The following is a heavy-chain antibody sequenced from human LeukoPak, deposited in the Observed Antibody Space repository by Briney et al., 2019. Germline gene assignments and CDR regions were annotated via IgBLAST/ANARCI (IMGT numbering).Heavy chain of an antibody. CDR3: ARYWNDRYFDY. Sequence: GGSLRLSCAASGFTFSSYAMHWVRQAPGKGLEWVAVISYDGSNKYYADSVKGRFTISRDNSKNTLYLQMNSLRAEDTAVYYCARYWNDRYFDYWGQGTLVTVSS. CDR2: ISYDGSNK. V-gene: IGHV3-30-3*01. CDR1: GFTFSSYA. J-gene: IGHJ4*02. D-gene: IGHD1-1*01.